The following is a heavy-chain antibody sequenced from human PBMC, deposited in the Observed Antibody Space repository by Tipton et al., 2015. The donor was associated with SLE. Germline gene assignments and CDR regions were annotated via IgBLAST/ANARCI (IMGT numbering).Heavy chain of an antibody. D-gene: IGHD1-7*01. CDR1: GGSINAYH. V-gene: IGHV4-59*01. Sequence: TLSLTCIVSGGSINAYHWNWIRQPPGKGLDWIGYIYYSGSTNYNPSLKSRVTISVDTSKNQFSLKLSSVTAADTAVYYCTTTQRYNWNFFDYWGQGALVTVSS. CDR3: TTTQRYNWNFFDY. CDR2: IYYSGST. J-gene: IGHJ4*02.